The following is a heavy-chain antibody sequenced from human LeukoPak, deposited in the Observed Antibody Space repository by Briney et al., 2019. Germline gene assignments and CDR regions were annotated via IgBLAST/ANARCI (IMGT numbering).Heavy chain of an antibody. V-gene: IGHV4-4*07. CDR3: ARDLGVWRDSSGYYLLDY. D-gene: IGHD3-22*01. Sequence: SETLSLTCTVSGGSISSYYWSWIRQPAGKGLEWIGRIYTSGSTNYNPSLKSRVTMSVDTSRNQFSLKLSSVTAADTAVYYCARDLGVWRDSSGYYLLDYWGQGTLVTVSS. J-gene: IGHJ4*02. CDR2: IYTSGST. CDR1: GGSISSYY.